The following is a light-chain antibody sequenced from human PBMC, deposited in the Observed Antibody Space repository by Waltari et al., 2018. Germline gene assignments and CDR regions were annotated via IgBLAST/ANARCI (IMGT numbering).Light chain of an antibody. V-gene: IGKV4-1*01. Sequence: DIVMTQSPDSLAVSLGERASINCKSSQSVLHSSNNYNYLAWYQQKPGQPPQLLIYGASTRESGFPDRFCGSGSGTHFTLTISSLQAEDVAFYYCHQYYESPYTFCQGTKLEIK. CDR1: QSVLHSSNNYNY. CDR3: HQYYESPYT. J-gene: IGKJ2*01. CDR2: GAS.